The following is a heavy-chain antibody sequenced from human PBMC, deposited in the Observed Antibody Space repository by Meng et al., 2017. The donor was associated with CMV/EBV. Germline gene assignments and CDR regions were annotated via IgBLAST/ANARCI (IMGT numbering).Heavy chain of an antibody. Sequence: SETLSLTCAVYGGSFSGYYWSWIRQPPGKGLEWIGEINHSGSTNYNPSLKSRVTISVDTSKNQFSLKLSSVTAADTAVYYCASTTRRYSSGWYVGSNGVQNDYWGQGTLVTVSS. CDR3: ASTTRRYSSGWYVGSNGVQNDY. CDR2: INHSGST. CDR1: GGSFSGYY. J-gene: IGHJ4*02. V-gene: IGHV4-34*01. D-gene: IGHD6-19*01.